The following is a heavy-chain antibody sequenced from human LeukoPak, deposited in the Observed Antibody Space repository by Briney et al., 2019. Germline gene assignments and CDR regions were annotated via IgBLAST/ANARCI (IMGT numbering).Heavy chain of an antibody. CDR1: GGSINSYY. J-gene: IGHJ4*02. CDR3: ATQGYSGYDDRGSFDY. CDR2: IYYSGST. V-gene: IGHV4-39*07. Sequence: SETLSLTCTVSGGSINSYYWGWIRQPPGKGLEWIGSIYYSGSTYYNPSLKSRVTISVDTSKNQFSLKLSSVTAADTAVYYCATQGYSGYDDRGSFDYWGQGTLVTVSS. D-gene: IGHD5-12*01.